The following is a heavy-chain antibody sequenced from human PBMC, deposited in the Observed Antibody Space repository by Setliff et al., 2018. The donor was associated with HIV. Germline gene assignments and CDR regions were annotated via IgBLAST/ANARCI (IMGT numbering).Heavy chain of an antibody. V-gene: IGHV3-15*01. J-gene: IGHJ5*02. CDR2: IKSKTDGGDI. Sequence: GGSLRLSCAASGFTSTDAWMSWVRQAPGKGPEWVGRIKSKTDGGDIDYAAPVKGRFTISRDDSKNTLYLQMNSLKTEDTAVYYCTTRWFDPWGQGTLVTVSS. CDR3: TTRWFDP. CDR1: GFTSTDAW.